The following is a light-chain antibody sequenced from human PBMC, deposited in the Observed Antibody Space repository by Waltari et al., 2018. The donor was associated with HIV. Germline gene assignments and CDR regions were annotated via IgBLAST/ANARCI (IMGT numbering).Light chain of an antibody. CDR1: QSRLLHDNGLHY. V-gene: IGKV2-28*01. CDR2: VTS. CDR3: MQTRHTPLT. J-gene: IGKJ5*01. Sequence: DIVMNQSPVSLTVTPGEPASISCRSSQSRLLHDNGLHYLDCYLQKPRHAPQLLIYVTSTRATVVPDRFRGSGSGTDFTLKISRVETEDVGVYYCMQTRHTPLTFGQGTRLEIK.